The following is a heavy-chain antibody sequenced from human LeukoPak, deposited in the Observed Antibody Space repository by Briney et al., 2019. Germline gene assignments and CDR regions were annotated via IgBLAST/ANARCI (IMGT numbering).Heavy chain of an antibody. V-gene: IGHV3-30*18. J-gene: IGHJ6*02. CDR3: AKEASGYYYFYYYYGMDV. CDR1: GFTFSSYG. D-gene: IGHD3-22*01. Sequence: GGSLRLSCAASGFTFSSYGMHWVRQAPGKGLEWVAVISYDGSNKYYADSVKGRFTISRDNSKNTLYLQMNSLRAEDTAVYYCAKEASGYYYFYYYYGMDVWAKGPRSPSP. CDR2: ISYDGSNK.